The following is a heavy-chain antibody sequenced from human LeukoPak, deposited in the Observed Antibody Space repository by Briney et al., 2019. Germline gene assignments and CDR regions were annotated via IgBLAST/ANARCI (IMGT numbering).Heavy chain of an antibody. J-gene: IGHJ5*02. CDR1: GYTFTGYY. CDR2: INPNRGGT. V-gene: IGHV1-2*02. Sequence: ASVKVSCKASGYTFTGYYMHWVRQAPGQGLEWMGWINPNRGGTNYAQKFQGRVTMTRDTSISTAYMELSRLRSDDTAVYYCARGIVVVVAATEWFDPWGQGTLVTVSS. D-gene: IGHD2-15*01. CDR3: ARGIVVVVAATEWFDP.